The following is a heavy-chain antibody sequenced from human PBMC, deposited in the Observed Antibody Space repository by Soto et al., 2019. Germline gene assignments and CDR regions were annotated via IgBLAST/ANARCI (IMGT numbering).Heavy chain of an antibody. V-gene: IGHV1-18*01. D-gene: IGHD1-26*01. Sequence: QVQLVQSGAEVKKPGASVKVSCKASGYTFTRYGISWVRQAPGQGLEWMGWISAYNGNTNYAQKLQGRVTMTTDTSTSTAYMELRSLRSDDTAVYYCARDKWELTSAWYFDLWGRGTLVTVSS. CDR3: ARDKWELTSAWYFDL. CDR1: GYTFTRYG. CDR2: ISAYNGNT. J-gene: IGHJ2*01.